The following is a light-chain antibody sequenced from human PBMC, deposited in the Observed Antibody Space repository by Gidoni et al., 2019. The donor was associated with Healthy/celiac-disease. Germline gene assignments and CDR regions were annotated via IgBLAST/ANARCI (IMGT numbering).Light chain of an antibody. CDR2: AAS. CDR1: HGISSY. V-gene: IGKV1-9*01. J-gene: IGKJ3*01. CDR3: QQLNSYPAFT. Sequence: IQLTQSPSSLSASVGDRVTITCRASHGISSYLAWYQQKPGKAPKLLIYAASTLQSGVPSRFSGSGSGTDFTLTISSLQPEDFATYSCQQLNSYPAFTCXPXTKVDIK.